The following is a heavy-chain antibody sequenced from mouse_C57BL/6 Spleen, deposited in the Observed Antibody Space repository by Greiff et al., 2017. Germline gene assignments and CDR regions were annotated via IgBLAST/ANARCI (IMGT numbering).Heavy chain of an antibody. Sequence: EVKLVESGGGLVKPGGSLKLSCAASGFTFSDYGMHWVRQAPEKGLEWVAYISSGSSTISYADTVKGRFTISRDNAKNTLFLQMTSLRSEDTAMYYCAREGYSNFAWFAYWGQGTLVTVSA. CDR3: AREGYSNFAWFAY. V-gene: IGHV5-17*01. J-gene: IGHJ3*01. D-gene: IGHD2-5*01. CDR1: GFTFSDYG. CDR2: ISSGSSTI.